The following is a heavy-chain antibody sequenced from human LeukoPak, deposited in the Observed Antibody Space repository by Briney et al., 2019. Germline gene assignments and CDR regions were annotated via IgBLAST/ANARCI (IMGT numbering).Heavy chain of an antibody. CDR1: GYTFTSYY. CDR3: ARDGQDSGSYGGAFDI. V-gene: IGHV1-46*01. D-gene: IGHD1-26*01. J-gene: IGHJ3*02. CDR2: INPSGGST. Sequence: ASVKVSCKASGYTFTSYYMHWVRQAPGQGLEWMGIINPSGGSTSYAQKFQGRVTMTRDTSTSTVYMGLSSLRSEDTAVYYCARDGQDSGSYGGAFDIWGQGTMVTVSS.